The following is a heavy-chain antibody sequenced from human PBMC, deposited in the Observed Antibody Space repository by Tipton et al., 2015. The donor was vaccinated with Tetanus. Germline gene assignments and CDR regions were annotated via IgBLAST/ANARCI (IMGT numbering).Heavy chain of an antibody. CDR1: GGSISYYY. Sequence: TLSLTCSVSGGSISYYYWSWIRQSPGKGLEWIGHIYYNGSTKYNPSLKSRVTVSLDTSKKHFSLRLSSVTAADTAVYYCARGAYSYDSSGYYYLLDPWGQGTLVTVSS. CDR3: ARGAYSYDSSGYYYLLDP. CDR2: IYYNGST. D-gene: IGHD3-22*01. V-gene: IGHV4-59*01. J-gene: IGHJ5*02.